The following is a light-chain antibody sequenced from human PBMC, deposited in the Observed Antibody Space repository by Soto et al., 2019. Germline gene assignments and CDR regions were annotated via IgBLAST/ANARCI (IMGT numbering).Light chain of an antibody. Sequence: QSALTQPASVSGSPGQSITISCTGTSSDVGGYNYVSWYQQLPGKAPKLIISDVNNRPSGASSRFSGSKSGNTASLTISGLQAEDEADYYCSSYTSGTNVVFRGGTQLSVL. CDR2: DVN. CDR1: SSDVGGYNY. V-gene: IGLV2-14*01. J-gene: IGLJ2*01. CDR3: SSYTSGTNVV.